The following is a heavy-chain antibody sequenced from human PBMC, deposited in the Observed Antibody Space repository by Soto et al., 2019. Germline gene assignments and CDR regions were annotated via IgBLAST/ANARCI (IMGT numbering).Heavy chain of an antibody. V-gene: IGHV3-7*03. D-gene: IGHD3-3*01. CDR2: MKKDGSEK. CDR1: GFSFGDYW. Sequence: LRLSCAASGFSFGDYWMSWVRQAPGKGLEWVAHMKKDGSEKYYVDSVKGRFTVSRDNTKSSLYLQMSSLRAEDTAVYYCAKLGSGYYTGLYFNYWGQGTLVTVSS. J-gene: IGHJ4*02. CDR3: AKLGSGYYTGLYFNY.